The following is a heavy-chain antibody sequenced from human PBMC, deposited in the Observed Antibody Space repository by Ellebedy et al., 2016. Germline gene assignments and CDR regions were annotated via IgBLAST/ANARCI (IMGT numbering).Heavy chain of an antibody. V-gene: IGHV3-23*01. D-gene: IGHD6-6*01. Sequence: GESLKISCAASGFTFSSYAMSWVRQAPGKGLEWVSAIWGSGGTTYYADSVKGRSTISRDNAKNSLYLQMNSLRAEDTAVYYCARNRPGSRSSPFDYWGQGTLVIVSS. CDR2: IWGSGGTT. J-gene: IGHJ4*02. CDR1: GFTFSSYA. CDR3: ARNRPGSRSSPFDY.